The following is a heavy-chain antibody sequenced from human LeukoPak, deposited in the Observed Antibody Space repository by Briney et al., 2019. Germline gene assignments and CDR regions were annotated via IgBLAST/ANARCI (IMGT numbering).Heavy chain of an antibody. V-gene: IGHV4-59*12. CDR1: GGSISDYY. D-gene: IGHD2-15*01. J-gene: IGHJ4*02. Sequence: SSETLSLTRTVSGGSISDYYWNWIRQPPGKGLEWIGYIYYSGSTNYNPSLKSRVTISVDTSKNQFSLKLSSVTAADTAVYYCARGQRSCSGGSCYGPYFDYWGQGTLVTVSS. CDR2: IYYSGST. CDR3: ARGQRSCSGGSCYGPYFDY.